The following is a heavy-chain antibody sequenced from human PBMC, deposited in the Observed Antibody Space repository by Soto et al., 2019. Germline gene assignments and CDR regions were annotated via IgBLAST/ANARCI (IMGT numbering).Heavy chain of an antibody. D-gene: IGHD3-16*01. CDR3: ATDLGGSAPVDH. V-gene: IGHV1-69*01. J-gene: IGHJ5*02. CDR1: GDTFLISA. CDR2: LVPLFGGS. Sequence: QVQLAQSGAAVRKPGSSMKVSCKASGDTFLISAVTWLRQVPGQGREWVGGLVPLFGGSQYGPKFEGRVTFTADESTRTAYMELNHLTSDGTAVYYCATDLGGSAPVDHWGQGTLVTVSS.